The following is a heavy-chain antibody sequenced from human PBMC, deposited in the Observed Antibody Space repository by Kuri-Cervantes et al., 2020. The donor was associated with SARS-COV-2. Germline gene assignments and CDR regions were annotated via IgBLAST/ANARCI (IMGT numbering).Heavy chain of an antibody. Sequence: ESLKISCAASGFTFSSYGMHWVRQPPGKGLEWIGEIYHSGSTNYNPSLKSRVTISVDKSKNQFSLKLSSVTAADTAVYYCARWGGQPDSSGPNELWGQGTLVTVSS. CDR1: GFTFSSYG. CDR3: ARWGGQPDSSGPNEL. V-gene: IGHV4/OR15-8*01. J-gene: IGHJ4*02. CDR2: IYHSGST. D-gene: IGHD3-22*01.